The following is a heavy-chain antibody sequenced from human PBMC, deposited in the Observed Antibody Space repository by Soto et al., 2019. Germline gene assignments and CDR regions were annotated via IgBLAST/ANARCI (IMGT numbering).Heavy chain of an antibody. V-gene: IGHV4-31*03. J-gene: IGHJ3*02. CDR1: GGSISSSGYY. Sequence: QVQLQESGPGLVKPSQTLSLTCTVSGGSISSSGYYWSWIRQHPGKGLEWIGYIYYSGSTYYNPSLKSRVTISVDTSKNQFSLRLTSVTAADTAVYYCARDWSSDDAFDIWGQGTMVTVSS. D-gene: IGHD2-2*01. CDR3: ARDWSSDDAFDI. CDR2: IYYSGST.